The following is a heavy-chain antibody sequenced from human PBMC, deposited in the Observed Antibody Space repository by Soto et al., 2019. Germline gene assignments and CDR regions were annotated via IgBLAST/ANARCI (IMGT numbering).Heavy chain of an antibody. CDR2: INHSGST. CDR1: GGSFSGYY. V-gene: IGHV4-34*01. D-gene: IGHD3-16*02. CDR3: ARGIMITFGGVIVIPSYFDY. Sequence: SETLSLTCAVYGGSFSGYYWSWIRQPPGKGLEWIGEINHSGSTNYNPSLKSRVTISVDTSKNQFSLKLSSVTAADTAVYYCARGIMITFGGVIVIPSYFDYWGQGTLVT. J-gene: IGHJ4*02.